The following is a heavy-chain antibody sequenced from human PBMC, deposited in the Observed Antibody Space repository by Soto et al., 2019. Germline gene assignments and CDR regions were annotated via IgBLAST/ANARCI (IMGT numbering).Heavy chain of an antibody. CDR1: GGSISSYY. CDR2: IYYSGST. Sequence: SETLSLTCTVSGGSISSYYWSWIRQPPGKGMEWIGYIYYSGSTNYNPSLKSRVTISVDTSKNQFSLKLSSVTAADTAGYYCASSFSYYDSSGSRVYFDYGGQGTLVTVPQ. CDR3: ASSFSYYDSSGSRVYFDY. V-gene: IGHV4-59*01. J-gene: IGHJ4*02. D-gene: IGHD3-22*01.